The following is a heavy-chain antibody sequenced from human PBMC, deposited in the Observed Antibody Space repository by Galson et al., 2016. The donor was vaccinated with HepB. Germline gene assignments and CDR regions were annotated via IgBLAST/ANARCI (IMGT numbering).Heavy chain of an antibody. Sequence: SVKVSCKASGYTFTSYAMHWVRQAPGQRLEWMGWLNAGNGNTKYSQKFQGRVTITRDTSASTAYMELGSLRSEDTAGYYCARGRRELLFDYWGQGTLVTVSS. V-gene: IGHV1-3*01. CDR2: LNAGNGNT. CDR3: ARGRRELLFDY. D-gene: IGHD1-26*01. J-gene: IGHJ4*02. CDR1: GYTFTSYA.